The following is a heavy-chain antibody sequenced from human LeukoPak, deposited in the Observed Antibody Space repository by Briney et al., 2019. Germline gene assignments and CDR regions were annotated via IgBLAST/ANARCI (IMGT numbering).Heavy chain of an antibody. D-gene: IGHD3-22*01. CDR2: IYYSGST. CDR1: CGSINRSLDY. V-gene: IGHV4-39*02. Sequence: SETLSLTCTVSCGSINRSLDYLGWIRQPPGKGLEWIGSIYYSGSTYYNPSLKRRLTISGDTSQNHFSLMLSSVTAADTHVYHCARLLIVAVSEYLELWGRGPLVSVST. CDR3: ARLLIVAVSEYLEL. J-gene: IGHJ2*01.